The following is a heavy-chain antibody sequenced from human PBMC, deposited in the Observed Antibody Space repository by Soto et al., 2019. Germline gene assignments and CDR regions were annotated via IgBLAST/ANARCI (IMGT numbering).Heavy chain of an antibody. CDR1: GGSISSGGYS. CDR2: IYYSGST. V-gene: IGHV4-30-4*01. D-gene: IGHD3-3*01. J-gene: IGHJ5*02. CDR3: ARDNLTPYYDSWSGAKNWSDP. Sequence: PSETLSLTCSVSGGSISSGGYSWSWIRQPPGKGLEWIGYIYYSGSTYYNPSLKSRVTISVDTSKNQFSLKLSSVTAADTAVYYCARDNLTPYYDSWSGAKNWSDPWGQG.